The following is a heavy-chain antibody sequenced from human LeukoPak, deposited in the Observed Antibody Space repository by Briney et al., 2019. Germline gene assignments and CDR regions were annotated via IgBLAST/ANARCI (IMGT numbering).Heavy chain of an antibody. CDR3: AKAGYRGSYNGY. CDR1: GFTFSSYG. V-gene: IGHV3-30*18. CDR2: ISYDGSNK. Sequence: GRSLRLSCAASGFTFSSYGMHWVRQAPGKGLEWVAVISYDGSNKYYAYSVKGRFTISRDNSKNTLYLQMNSLRAEDTAVYYCAKAGYRGSYNGYWGQGTLVTVSS. D-gene: IGHD1-26*01. J-gene: IGHJ4*02.